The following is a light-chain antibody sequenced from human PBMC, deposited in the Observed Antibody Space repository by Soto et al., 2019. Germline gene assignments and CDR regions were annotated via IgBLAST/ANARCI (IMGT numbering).Light chain of an antibody. CDR1: QDISSW. Sequence: IQLTQSPSSVSASVGDRVTITCRASQDISSWLAWYQQKPGKAPKLLIYTASLLESGVPSRFSGSGYGTDFTLTISSLQPEDFATYYCQQSNTFVTFGGGTKVEV. V-gene: IGKV1D-12*01. J-gene: IGKJ4*01. CDR2: TAS. CDR3: QQSNTFVT.